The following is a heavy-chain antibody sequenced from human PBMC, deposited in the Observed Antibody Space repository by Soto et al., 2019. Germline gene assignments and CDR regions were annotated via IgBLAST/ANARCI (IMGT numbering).Heavy chain of an antibody. CDR2: INPSGGIT. D-gene: IGHD6-13*01. CDR3: ASSPAFSSSWYGIPPDPSHGMDV. V-gene: IGHV1-46*01. CDR1: GYTFTSFY. J-gene: IGHJ6*02. Sequence: QMQLVQSGAEVKRPGASVRVSCKSSGYTFTSFYIHWVRQAPGQGLEWMGIINPSGGITNFAQRFHGRVTMTRDMPTSTHYMELSSLKSDDTDVYYCASSPAFSSSWYGIPPDPSHGMDVWGQGTTVTVS.